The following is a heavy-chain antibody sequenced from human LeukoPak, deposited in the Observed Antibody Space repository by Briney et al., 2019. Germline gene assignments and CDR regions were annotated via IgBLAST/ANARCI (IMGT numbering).Heavy chain of an antibody. CDR1: GDSVSSNSDA. V-gene: IGHV6-1*01. J-gene: IGHJ4*02. CDR3: ARGTGVFDY. Sequence: SQTLSLTCAISGDSVSSNSDAWNWIRQSPSRGLEWLGRTYYRSSWYNDYAVSVKSRIIINPDTSKNHFSLQLNSVTPEDTAIYYCARGTGVFDYWGQGTLVIVSS. CDR2: TYYRSSWYN. D-gene: IGHD7-27*01.